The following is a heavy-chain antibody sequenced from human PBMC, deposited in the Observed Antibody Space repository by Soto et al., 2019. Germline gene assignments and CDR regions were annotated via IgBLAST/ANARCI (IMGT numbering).Heavy chain of an antibody. V-gene: IGHV3-11*06. CDR1: GFTLRDHY. D-gene: IGHD1-1*01. Sequence: GSLRLSCAASGFTLRDHYMSWIRQAPGKGLGWIGYSSNSGSFTRYADSVKGRFSISRDNAKSSLYLQISSLRGDDTATYYCVKSGDNYNLLDYWGQGTPVTVSS. CDR2: SSNSGSFT. J-gene: IGHJ4*02. CDR3: VKSGDNYNLLDY.